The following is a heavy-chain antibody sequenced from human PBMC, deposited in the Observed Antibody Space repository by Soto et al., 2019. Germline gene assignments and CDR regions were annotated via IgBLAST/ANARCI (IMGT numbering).Heavy chain of an antibody. D-gene: IGHD3-10*01. V-gene: IGHV4-39*01. CDR3: AGHVGGVRGRYGMDV. Sequence: QLQLQESGPGLVKPSETLSLTCTVSGGSISSSSYYWGWIRQPPGKGLEWIGSIYYSGSTYYNPSLKSRGPIAVDTSKNQCSLKVSPVTAADTGVYYCAGHVGGVRGRYGMDVWGQGTTVTVSS. CDR2: IYYSGST. J-gene: IGHJ6*02. CDR1: GGSISSSSYY.